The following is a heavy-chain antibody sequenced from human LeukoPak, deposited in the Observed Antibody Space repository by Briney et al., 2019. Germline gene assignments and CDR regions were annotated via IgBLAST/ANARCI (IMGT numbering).Heavy chain of an antibody. CDR1: GGSISSYY. CDR2: IYYSGST. Sequence: PLETLSLTCTVSGGSISSYYWSWIRQPPGKGLEWIGYIYYSGSTNYSPSLKSRVTISVDTSKNQFSLKLSSVTAADTAVYYCARAINWFDPWGQGTLVTVSS. D-gene: IGHD5-24*01. CDR3: ARAINWFDP. V-gene: IGHV4-59*01. J-gene: IGHJ5*02.